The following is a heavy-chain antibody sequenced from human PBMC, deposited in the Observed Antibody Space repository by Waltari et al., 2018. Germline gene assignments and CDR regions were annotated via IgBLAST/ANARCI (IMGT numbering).Heavy chain of an antibody. Sequence: EVQLVESGGGLVQPGRSVRLSCTASGFTLGDYASSWVRQDPGKGLEWVGFIRSKAYGGTTEYAASVKGRFTISRDDSKSIAYLQMNSLKTEDTAVYYCTRVPDTAMVTGDYWGQGTLVTVSS. D-gene: IGHD5-18*01. CDR2: IRSKAYGGTT. V-gene: IGHV3-49*04. J-gene: IGHJ4*02. CDR1: GFTLGDYA. CDR3: TRVPDTAMVTGDY.